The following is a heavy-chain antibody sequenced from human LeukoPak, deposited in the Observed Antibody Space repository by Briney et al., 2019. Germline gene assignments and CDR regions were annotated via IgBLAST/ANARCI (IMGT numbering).Heavy chain of an antibody. V-gene: IGHV1-8*01. J-gene: IGHJ5*02. Sequence: ASVKVSCKASGYTFTSYDINWVRQATGQGLEWMGWMNPNSGNTGYAQKFQGRVTMTRNTSISTAYMELSSLRSEDTAVYYCARGRRKDIVVVPAATNWFDPWGQGTLVTVSS. CDR1: GYTFTSYD. D-gene: IGHD2-2*01. CDR2: MNPNSGNT. CDR3: ARGRRKDIVVVPAATNWFDP.